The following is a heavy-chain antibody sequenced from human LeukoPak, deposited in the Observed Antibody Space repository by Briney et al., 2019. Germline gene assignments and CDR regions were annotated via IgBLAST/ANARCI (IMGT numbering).Heavy chain of an antibody. CDR1: GGSFSGYY. Sequence: SETLSLTCAVYGGSFSGYYWSWIRQPPGKGLEWIGEINHSGSTNYNPSLKSRVTISVDTSKNQFSLKLSSVTAADTAVYYCARDRQSYGLDYWGQGTLVTVSS. CDR3: ARDRQSYGLDY. J-gene: IGHJ4*02. D-gene: IGHD5-18*01. V-gene: IGHV4-34*01. CDR2: INHSGST.